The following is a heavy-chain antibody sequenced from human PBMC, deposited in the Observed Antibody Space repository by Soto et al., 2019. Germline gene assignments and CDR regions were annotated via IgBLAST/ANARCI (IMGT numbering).Heavy chain of an antibody. CDR1: GYTFTSYA. CDR3: ARTPYVWGSYRYTGAVDY. V-gene: IGHV1-3*01. D-gene: IGHD3-16*02. J-gene: IGHJ4*02. CDR2: INAGNGNT. Sequence: QVQLVQSGAEVKKPGASVKVSCKASGYTFTSYAMHWVRQAPGQRLEGMGWINAGNGNTKYSQKFQGRVTITRDTSASTAYMELSSLRSEDTAVYYCARTPYVWGSYRYTGAVDYWGQGTLVTVSS.